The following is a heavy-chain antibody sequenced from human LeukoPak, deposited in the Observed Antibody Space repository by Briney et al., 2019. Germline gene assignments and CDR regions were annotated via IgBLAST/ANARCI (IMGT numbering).Heavy chain of an antibody. Sequence: GGSLRLSCAASGFIFSYAWMNWVRQAPGKGLEWVGRIKSKSDGGTIETAASVKGRFTISRDDSRNTLYLQMTSLKTEDTAVYYCNTDVEGSFCTNDGFYSLGFDNWGRGTLVTVSS. CDR1: GFIFSYAW. CDR3: NTDVEGSFCTNDGFYSLGFDN. J-gene: IGHJ4*02. D-gene: IGHD2-8*01. CDR2: IKSKSDGGTI. V-gene: IGHV3-15*01.